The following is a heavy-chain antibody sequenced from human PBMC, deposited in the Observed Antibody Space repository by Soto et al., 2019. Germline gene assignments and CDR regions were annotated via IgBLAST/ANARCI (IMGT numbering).Heavy chain of an antibody. V-gene: IGHV3-48*02. Sequence: EVQLVESGGGLVQPGGSLRLSCAASGFTFSSYSMNWVRQAPGKGLEWVSYISSSSSTIYYADSVKGRFTISRDNAKNSLYRPLNSLRDEDTAVYDCARGVRAQARVNRVVPAPNWFDPWGQGTLVTVSS. D-gene: IGHD2-2*01. CDR2: ISSSSSTI. CDR3: ARGVRAQARVNRVVPAPNWFDP. J-gene: IGHJ5*02. CDR1: GFTFSSYS.